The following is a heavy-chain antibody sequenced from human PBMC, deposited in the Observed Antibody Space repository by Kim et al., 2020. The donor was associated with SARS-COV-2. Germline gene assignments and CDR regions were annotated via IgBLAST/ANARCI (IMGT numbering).Heavy chain of an antibody. CDR3: ARGELRFLP. V-gene: IGHV4-59*09. D-gene: IGHD3-3*01. CDR2: SGST. Sequence: SGSTNYHPSLKSRVTLSVDTSKNQFSLKLSSVTAADTAVYYCARGELRFLPWGQGTLVTVSS. J-gene: IGHJ5*02.